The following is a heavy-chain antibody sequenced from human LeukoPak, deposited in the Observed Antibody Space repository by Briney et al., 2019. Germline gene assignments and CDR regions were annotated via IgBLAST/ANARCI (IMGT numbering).Heavy chain of an antibody. CDR2: IYYSGST. CDR1: GGSISSSSYY. Sequence: SETLSLTCTVSGGSISSSSYYWGWIRQPPGKGLEWIGSIYYSGSTYYNPSLKSRVTISVDTSKNQFSLKLSSVTAADTAVYYCAREPTFLRSQGSFDYWGQGTLVTVSS. V-gene: IGHV4-39*07. CDR3: AREPTFLRSQGSFDY. J-gene: IGHJ4*02. D-gene: IGHD2/OR15-2a*01.